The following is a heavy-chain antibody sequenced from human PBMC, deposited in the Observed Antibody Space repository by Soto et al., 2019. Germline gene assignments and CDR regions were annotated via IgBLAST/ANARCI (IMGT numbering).Heavy chain of an antibody. J-gene: IGHJ6*03. Sequence: GGSLRLSCAASGFTFSDYYMSWIRQAPGKGLEWVSYISSSGSTIYYADSVKGRFTISRDNAKNSLYLQMNSLRAEDTAVYYCAREQLHLGELSLIWPGKDYYYMDVWGKGTTVTVSS. CDR3: AREQLHLGELSLIWPGKDYYYMDV. D-gene: IGHD3-16*02. CDR2: ISSSGSTI. CDR1: GFTFSDYY. V-gene: IGHV3-11*01.